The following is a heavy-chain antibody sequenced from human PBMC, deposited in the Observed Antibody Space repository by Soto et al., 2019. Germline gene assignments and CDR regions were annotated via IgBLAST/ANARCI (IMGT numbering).Heavy chain of an antibody. CDR2: IKSKTDGGTT. D-gene: IGHD4-17*01. CDR1: GFTFSSYA. Sequence: PGGSLRLSCAASGFTFSSYAMSWVRQAPGKGLEWVGRIKSKTDGGTTDYAAPVKGRFTISRDDSKNTLYLQMNSLKTEDTAVYYCTTPFPTVSVALIDYWGQGTLVTVSS. J-gene: IGHJ4*02. V-gene: IGHV3-15*01. CDR3: TTPFPTVSVALIDY.